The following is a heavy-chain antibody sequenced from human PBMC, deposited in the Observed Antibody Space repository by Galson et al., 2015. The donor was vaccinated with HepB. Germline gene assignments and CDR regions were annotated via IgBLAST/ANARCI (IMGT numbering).Heavy chain of an antibody. CDR1: GFTFSSYS. J-gene: IGHJ4*02. V-gene: IGHV3-48*01. CDR2: ISSSSSTI. D-gene: IGHD3-16*01. Sequence: SLRLSCAASGFTFSSYSMNWVRQAPGKGLEWVSYISSSSSTIYYADSVKGRFTISRDNAKNSLYLQMNSLRAEDTAVYYCARDRLWDYLYYWGQGTLVTVSS. CDR3: ARDRLWDYLYY.